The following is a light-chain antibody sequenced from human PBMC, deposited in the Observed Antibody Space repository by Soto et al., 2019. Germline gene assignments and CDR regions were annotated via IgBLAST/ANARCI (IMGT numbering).Light chain of an antibody. CDR1: QSVSSNY. Sequence: EVIFTQSPGALSLSPGESTTLSCRASQSVSSNYFAGYQQNRGQAPKVLIYRASSRATGIPDRFSGSGSGTDITLTISRLDPEDFAVYYLQQYGSSPLTFGGGTKVDIK. J-gene: IGKJ4*01. CDR3: QQYGSSPLT. CDR2: RAS. V-gene: IGKV3-20*01.